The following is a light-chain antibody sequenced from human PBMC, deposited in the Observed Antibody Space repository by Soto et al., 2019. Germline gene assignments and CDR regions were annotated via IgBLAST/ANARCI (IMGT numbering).Light chain of an antibody. V-gene: IGKV3-20*01. Sequence: EIVLTQSPVTLSLPPGESATLSCRASQSVSSSQVAWYQQKPGQAPRLLIYGASSRATGIPDRFSGVGSETDFTLTINRLEPEDFAVYYCQQYATSPHTFGQGTKLEIK. CDR3: QQYATSPHT. CDR2: GAS. J-gene: IGKJ2*01. CDR1: QSVSSSQ.